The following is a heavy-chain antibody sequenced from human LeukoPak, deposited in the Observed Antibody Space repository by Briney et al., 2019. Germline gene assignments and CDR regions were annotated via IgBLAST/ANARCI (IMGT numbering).Heavy chain of an antibody. D-gene: IGHD3-22*01. CDR2: INHSGST. Sequence: PSETLSLTCAVYGGSFSGYYWSWIRQPPGKGLEWIGEINHSGSTNYNPSLKSRVTISVETSKNQFSLKLSSVTAAATAVYYCARGTDYDSSGFTSPGYFDYWGQGTLVTVSS. J-gene: IGHJ4*02. V-gene: IGHV4-34*01. CDR1: GGSFSGYY. CDR3: ARGTDYDSSGFTSPGYFDY.